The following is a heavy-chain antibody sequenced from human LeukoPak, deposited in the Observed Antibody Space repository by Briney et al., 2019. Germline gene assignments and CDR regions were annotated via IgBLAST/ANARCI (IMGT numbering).Heavy chain of an antibody. J-gene: IGHJ4*02. D-gene: IGHD1-1*01. CDR3: AKNPRLEGWIYFDS. V-gene: IGHV3-23*01. Sequence: GGSLRFSCAASGFTFSSYSMSWVRQAPGKGREWVSSISGSGGRIDYADSVKGRFTISRDNSKNTLSLQMNSLTAEDTAVYYCAKNPRLEGWIYFDSWGQGILVTVSS. CDR1: GFTFSSYS. CDR2: ISGSGGRI.